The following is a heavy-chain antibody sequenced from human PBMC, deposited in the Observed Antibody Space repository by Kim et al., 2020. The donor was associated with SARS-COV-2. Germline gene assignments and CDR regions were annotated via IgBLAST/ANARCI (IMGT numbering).Heavy chain of an antibody. CDR3: VKDVDY. J-gene: IGHJ4*02. V-gene: IGHV3-23*03. CDR1: GFTFSSNA. Sequence: GGSLRLSCAASGFTFSSNAVSWARQAPGKGPEWVSVTYGGDTTYYADSVKGRFTISRDNSKNTLYLQMISLRAEDTAVYYCVKDVDYWGQGTLVTVSS. CDR2: TYGGDTT.